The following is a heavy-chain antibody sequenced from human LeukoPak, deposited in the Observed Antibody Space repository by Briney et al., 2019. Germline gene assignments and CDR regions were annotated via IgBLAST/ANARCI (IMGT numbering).Heavy chain of an antibody. J-gene: IGHJ5*02. V-gene: IGHV3-66*01. CDR1: GFTVSSNY. CDR2: IYSGGST. Sequence: GRSLRLSCAASGFTVSSNYMSWVRQAPGKGLEWVSIIYSGGSTYYADSVQGRFTISRDISKNTLYLQMNSLRAEDTAVYYCARDYYDSSGYLISAWFDPWGQGTLVTVSS. CDR3: ARDYYDSSGYLISAWFDP. D-gene: IGHD3-22*01.